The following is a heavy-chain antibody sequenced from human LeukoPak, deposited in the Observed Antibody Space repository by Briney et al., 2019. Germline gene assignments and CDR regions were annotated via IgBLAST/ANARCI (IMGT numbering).Heavy chain of an antibody. D-gene: IGHD2-15*01. Sequence: ASVKVSCKASGYAFTSYGISWVRQAPGQGLEWMGWISAYNGNTNYAQKLQGRVTMTTDTSTSTAYMELRSLRSDDTAVYYCARVWGIPGASWLLPGMDVWGQGTTVTVSS. CDR2: ISAYNGNT. J-gene: IGHJ6*02. CDR1: GYAFTSYG. V-gene: IGHV1-18*01. CDR3: ARVWGIPGASWLLPGMDV.